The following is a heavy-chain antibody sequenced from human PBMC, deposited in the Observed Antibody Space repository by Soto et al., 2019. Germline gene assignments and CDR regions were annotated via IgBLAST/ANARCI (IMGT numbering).Heavy chain of an antibody. J-gene: IGHJ5*02. V-gene: IGHV1-2*04. D-gene: IGHD3-10*01. CDR2: INPNSGGT. Sequence: ASVKVSCKASGYTFTSYDMHWVRQAHGQRLEWMGWINPNSGGTNYAQKFQGWVTMTRDTSISTAYMELSRLRSDDTAVYYCARDAITMVRGANRWFDPWGQGTLVTVSS. CDR3: ARDAITMVRGANRWFDP. CDR1: GYTFTSYD.